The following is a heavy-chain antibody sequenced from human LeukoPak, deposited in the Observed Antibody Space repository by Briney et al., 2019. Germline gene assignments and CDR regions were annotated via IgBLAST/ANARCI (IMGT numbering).Heavy chain of an antibody. Sequence: SVKVSCKASGGTFSSYAISWVRQAPGQGLEWMGGIIPIFGTANYAQKFQGRVTITADESTSTAYMELSSLRSEDTAVYYCARDQYDSSGYYHGGFDYWGQGTLVTVSS. CDR1: GGTFSSYA. J-gene: IGHJ4*02. D-gene: IGHD3-22*01. CDR2: IIPIFGTA. V-gene: IGHV1-69*13. CDR3: ARDQYDSSGYYHGGFDY.